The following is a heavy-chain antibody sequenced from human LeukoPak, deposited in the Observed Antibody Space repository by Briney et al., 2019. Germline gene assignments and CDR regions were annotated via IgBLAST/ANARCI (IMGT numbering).Heavy chain of an antibody. J-gene: IGHJ6*02. D-gene: IGHD5-18*01. CDR3: ARERSTYSYGAYYYYGMDV. CDR1: GYTFTSYY. Sequence: GASVKVSCKASGYTFTSYYMHWVRQAPGQELEWMGIINPSDGSTSYAQKLQGRVTMTRDTSTSTVYMELNSLRYEDTAVYYCARERSTYSYGAYYYYGMDVWGQGTTVTVSS. CDR2: INPSDGST. V-gene: IGHV1-46*01.